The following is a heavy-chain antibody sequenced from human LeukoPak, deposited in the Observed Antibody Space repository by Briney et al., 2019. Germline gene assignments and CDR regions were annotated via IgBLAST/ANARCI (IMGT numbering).Heavy chain of an antibody. CDR2: IYYSGST. V-gene: IGHV4-59*11. D-gene: IGHD3-22*01. CDR1: GGSISSHY. J-gene: IGHJ4*02. Sequence: SETLSLTCTVSGGSISSHYWSWIRQPPGKGLEWIGYIYYSGSTNYNPSLKSRVTISVDTSKNQFSLRLSSVTAADTAVYYCARGGDDSTLDSGDYWGQGTLVTVSS. CDR3: ARGGDDSTLDSGDY.